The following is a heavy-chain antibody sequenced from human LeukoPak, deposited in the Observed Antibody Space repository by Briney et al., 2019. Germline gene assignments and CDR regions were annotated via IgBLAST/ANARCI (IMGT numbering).Heavy chain of an antibody. CDR2: IIPIFGTA. CDR3: AREGSAAGTLTSWFDP. D-gene: IGHD6-13*01. V-gene: IGHV1-69*13. J-gene: IGHJ5*02. Sequence: GASVKVSCKASGGTFSSYAISWVRQAPGQGLEWMGGIIPIFGTANYAQKFQGRVTITADESTSTAYMELSSLRSEDTAVYYCAREGSAAGTLTSWFDPWGQETLVTVSS. CDR1: GGTFSSYA.